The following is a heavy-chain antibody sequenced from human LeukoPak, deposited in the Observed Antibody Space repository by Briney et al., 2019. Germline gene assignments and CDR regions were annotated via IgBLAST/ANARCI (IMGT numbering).Heavy chain of an antibody. J-gene: IGHJ4*02. CDR2: ISYDGNNK. Sequence: GRSLRLSCAASGFTFSSYSMHWVRQAPGKGLEWVALISYDGNNKYYADSVKDRFTISRDNSKSTLYLQMNSLRAEDTAVYYCARDFFYDTSGQDYWGQGTLVTVSS. D-gene: IGHD3-22*01. CDR3: ARDFFYDTSGQDY. V-gene: IGHV3-30-3*01. CDR1: GFTFSSYS.